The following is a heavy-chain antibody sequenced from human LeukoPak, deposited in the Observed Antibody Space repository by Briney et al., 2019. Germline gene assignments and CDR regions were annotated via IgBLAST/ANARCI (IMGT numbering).Heavy chain of an antibody. D-gene: IGHD6-19*01. CDR2: ISYDGSNK. V-gene: IGHV3-30*18. CDR1: GFTFSSYG. CDR3: AKDLRQWLVHSYFDY. J-gene: IGHJ4*02. Sequence: PGGSLRLSCAASGFTFSSYGMHWARQAPGKGLEWVAVISYDGSNKYYADSVKGRFTISRDNSKNTLYLQMNSLRAEDTAVYYCAKDLRQWLVHSYFDYWGQGTLVTVSS.